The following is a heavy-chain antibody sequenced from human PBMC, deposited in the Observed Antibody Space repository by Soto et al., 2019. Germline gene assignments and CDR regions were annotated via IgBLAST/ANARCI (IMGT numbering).Heavy chain of an antibody. J-gene: IGHJ6*02. CDR3: AREMVRGGYYYYGMDV. V-gene: IGHV1-69*13. Sequence: ASVKVSCKASGGTFSSYAMSWVRQAPGQGLEWMGGIIPIFGTANYAQKLQGRVTITADESTSTAYMELSSLRSEDTAVYYCAREMVRGGYYYYGMDVWGQGPTITFSS. D-gene: IGHD3-10*01. CDR2: IIPIFGTA. CDR1: GGTFSSYA.